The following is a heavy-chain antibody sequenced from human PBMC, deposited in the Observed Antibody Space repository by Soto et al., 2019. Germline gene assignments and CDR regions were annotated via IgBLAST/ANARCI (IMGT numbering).Heavy chain of an antibody. D-gene: IGHD1-1*01. Sequence: GGSLRLSCVAPAFSFTSYAMTRVRLPHGKGLQWVAALSHDGGNIYYRDSVRGCFTISRDNSKNTFYLQIHSMKGEDTAVYFCAKQMGTWVDTAIDFWGQVTQVTVSS. CDR3: AKQMGTWVDTAIDF. J-gene: IGHJ4*02. CDR2: LSHDGGNI. CDR1: AFSFTSYA. V-gene: IGHV3-23*01.